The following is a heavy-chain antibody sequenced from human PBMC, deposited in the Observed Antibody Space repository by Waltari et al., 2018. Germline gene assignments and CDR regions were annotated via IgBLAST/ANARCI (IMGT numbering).Heavy chain of an antibody. CDR1: GGTFSSYA. J-gene: IGHJ4*02. D-gene: IGHD6-13*01. Sequence: VKVSCKASGGTFSSYAISWVRQAPGQGLEWMGGIIPIFGTANYAQKFQGRVTITADESTSTAYMELSSLRSEDTAVYYCARGRIAAAGMGGYYFDYWGQGTLVTVSS. V-gene: IGHV1-69*01. CDR2: IIPIFGTA. CDR3: ARGRIAAAGMGGYYFDY.